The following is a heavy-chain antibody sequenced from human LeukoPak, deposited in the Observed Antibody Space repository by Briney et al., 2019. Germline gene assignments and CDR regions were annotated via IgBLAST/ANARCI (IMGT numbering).Heavy chain of an antibody. CDR2: IIPIFGTA. D-gene: IGHD1-26*01. Sequence: SVKVSCKASGGTFSSYAISWVRQAPGQGLEWMGRIIPIFGTANYAQKFQGRVTITTDESTSTAYMELSRLRSDDTAVYYCARLPKVGADYWGQGTLVTVSS. V-gene: IGHV1-69*05. CDR1: GGTFSSYA. CDR3: ARLPKVGADY. J-gene: IGHJ4*02.